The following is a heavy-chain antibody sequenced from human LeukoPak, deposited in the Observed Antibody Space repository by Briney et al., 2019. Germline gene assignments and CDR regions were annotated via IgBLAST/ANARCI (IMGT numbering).Heavy chain of an antibody. CDR3: ARLARVGYCSGGSCRYFQH. CDR1: GGSFSGYY. V-gene: IGHV4-34*01. CDR2: INHSGST. Sequence: PSETLSLTCAVYGGSFSGYYWSWIRQPPGKGREWIGEINHSGSTNYNPSLKSRVTISVDKSKNQFSLKLSSVTAADTAVYYCARLARVGYCSGGSCRYFQHWGQGTLVTVSS. D-gene: IGHD2-15*01. J-gene: IGHJ1*01.